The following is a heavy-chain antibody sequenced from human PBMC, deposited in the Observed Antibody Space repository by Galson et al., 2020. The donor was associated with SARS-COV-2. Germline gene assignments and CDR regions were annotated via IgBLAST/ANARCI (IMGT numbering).Heavy chain of an antibody. D-gene: IGHD4-4*01. CDR2: INPSGGGT. CDR1: GYTFTSYY. Sequence: GESLKISCKASGYTFTSYYIHWVRQAPGQGLEWMGIINPSGGGTTYAQKFQGRVTMTRDTSTSTVYMELSSLRSEDTVVYYCARDSQGGNDYNYLLFWGQGTLVTVSS. V-gene: IGHV1-46*01. CDR3: ARDSQGGNDYNYLLF. J-gene: IGHJ4*02.